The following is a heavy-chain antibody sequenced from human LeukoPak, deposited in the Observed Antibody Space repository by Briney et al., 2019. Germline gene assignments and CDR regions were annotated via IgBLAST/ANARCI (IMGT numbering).Heavy chain of an antibody. D-gene: IGHD6-19*01. J-gene: IGHJ6*02. Sequence: SETLSLTCAVYGGSFSSYYWSWIRQPPGKGLEWIRYVYYSGRTNYNPSLKSRVTISVDTSKNQFSLKLSSVTAADTAVYYCARGSSGWYGEYYYGMDVWGQGTTVTVSS. V-gene: IGHV4-59*01. CDR1: GGSFSSYY. CDR2: VYYSGRT. CDR3: ARGSSGWYGEYYYGMDV.